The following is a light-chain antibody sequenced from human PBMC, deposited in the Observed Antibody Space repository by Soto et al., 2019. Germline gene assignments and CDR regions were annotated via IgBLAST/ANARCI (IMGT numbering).Light chain of an antibody. V-gene: IGLV2-14*01. CDR3: SSYSSKTPPYV. J-gene: IGLJ1*01. CDR2: EVT. Sequence: QSVLAQPASVSGSPGQSITISCTGGSXDIGGYNYVSWYQQHPGRAPRLLILEVTNRPSGVPDRFSGSKSGNTASLIIRGLQAEDEADYFCSSYSSKTPPYVSGTGTKFTVL. CDR1: SXDIGGYNY.